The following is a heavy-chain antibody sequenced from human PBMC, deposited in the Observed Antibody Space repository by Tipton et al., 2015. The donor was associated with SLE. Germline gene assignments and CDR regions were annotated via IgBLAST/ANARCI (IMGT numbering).Heavy chain of an antibody. Sequence: SLRLSCAASGFTFDDYAMHWVRQAPGKGLEWVSGISWNSGSIGYADSVKGRFTISRDNAKNSLYLQMNSLRAEDTALYYCAKDTGLRAFDIWGQGTMVTVSS. V-gene: IGHV3-9*01. CDR3: AKDTGLRAFDI. CDR1: GFTFDDYA. CDR2: ISWNSGSI. J-gene: IGHJ3*02. D-gene: IGHD3/OR15-3a*01.